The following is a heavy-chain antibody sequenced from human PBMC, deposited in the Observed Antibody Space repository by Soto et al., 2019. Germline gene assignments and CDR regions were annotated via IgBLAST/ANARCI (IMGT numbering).Heavy chain of an antibody. CDR1: GYTFTSYG. Sequence: ASVKVSCKASGYTFTSYGISWVRQAPGQGLEWMGWISAYNGNTNYAQKLQGRVTMTTDTSTSTAYMELRSLRSDDTAVYYCARDKVVSSSYYYYGMDVWDQGTTVTVSS. CDR2: ISAYNGNT. D-gene: IGHD6-6*01. V-gene: IGHV1-18*04. CDR3: ARDKVVSSSYYYYGMDV. J-gene: IGHJ6*02.